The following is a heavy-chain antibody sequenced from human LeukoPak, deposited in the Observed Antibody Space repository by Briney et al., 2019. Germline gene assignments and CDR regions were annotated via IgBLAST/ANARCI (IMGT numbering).Heavy chain of an antibody. CDR2: MNPNSGNT. CDR1: VYTFTSYD. J-gene: IGHJ5*02. CDR3: ARARGDRLGDWFDP. V-gene: IGHV1-8*01. D-gene: IGHD2-21*02. Sequence: ASVNVSCKASVYTFTSYDINWVRQATGQGLEWMGWMNPNSGNTGYAQKFQGRVTMTRNTSISTAYMELSSLRSEDTAVYYCARARGDRLGDWFDPWGQGTLVTVSS.